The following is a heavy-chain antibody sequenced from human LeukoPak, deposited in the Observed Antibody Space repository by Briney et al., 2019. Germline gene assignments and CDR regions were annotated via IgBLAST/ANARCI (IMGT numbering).Heavy chain of an antibody. CDR3: ARDQDYVWGSYRNDAFDI. J-gene: IGHJ3*02. V-gene: IGHV4-39*07. CDR2: IYYSGST. D-gene: IGHD3-16*02. CDR1: GGSISSSSYY. Sequence: PSETLSLTCTVSGGSISSSSYYWGWIRQPPGKGLEWIGSIYYSGSTYYNPSLKSRVTISVDTSKNQFSLKLSSVTAADTAVYYCARDQDYVWGSYRNDAFDIWGQGTMVTVSS.